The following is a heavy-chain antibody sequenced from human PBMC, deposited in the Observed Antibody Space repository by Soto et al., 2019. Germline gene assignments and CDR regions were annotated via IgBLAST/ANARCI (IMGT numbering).Heavy chain of an antibody. J-gene: IGHJ4*02. D-gene: IGHD3-10*01. CDR2: LIPIFGTA. CDR3: AMSTLLFGEFNYFDY. V-gene: IGHV1-69*01. CDR1: GGTFSSYA. Sequence: QVQLVQSGAEVKKPGSSVKVSCKASGGTFSSYAISWVRQAPGQGLEWMGGLIPIFGTANYEQKFQGRVTINADESTSTAYMELSSLRSEDTAVYYCAMSTLLFGEFNYFDYWGQGTLVTVSS.